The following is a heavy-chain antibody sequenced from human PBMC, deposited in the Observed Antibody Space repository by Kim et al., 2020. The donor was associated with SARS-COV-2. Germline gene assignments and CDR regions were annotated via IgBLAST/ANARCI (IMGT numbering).Heavy chain of an antibody. CDR1: GYTFSNYA. D-gene: IGHD3-3*01. CDR3: ARGGAVLRFLEWLSSYFDY. CDR2: INAGSGNT. J-gene: IGHJ4*01. V-gene: IGHV1-3*01. Sequence: ASEKVSCKASGYTFSNYAMHWVRQAPGQRLEWMGWINAGSGNTEYSQKFQGRLIITRDTSASTAYMELSSLRSEDTAVYYCARGGAVLRFLEWLSSYFDY.